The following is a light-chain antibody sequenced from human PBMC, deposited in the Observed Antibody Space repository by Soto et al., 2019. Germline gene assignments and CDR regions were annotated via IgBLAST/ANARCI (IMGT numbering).Light chain of an antibody. CDR1: QSISSW. V-gene: IGKV1-5*03. J-gene: IGKJ1*01. CDR2: RAS. Sequence: DIQITQSPSALSASVGDRVTITCRASQSISSWLAWCQQKPGKAPKLLIYRASTLESGVPSRFGGAESGTEFTLTISSLQPDDFATYYCQQYSGIWTFGQGTKVDIK. CDR3: QQYSGIWT.